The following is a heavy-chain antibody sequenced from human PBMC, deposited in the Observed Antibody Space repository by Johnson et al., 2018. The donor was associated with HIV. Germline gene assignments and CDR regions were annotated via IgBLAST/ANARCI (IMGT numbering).Heavy chain of an antibody. CDR3: ARGRYGRMTTVAAAAFDI. Sequence: QMMLVESGGGLVKPGRSLRLSCAASGFTFSSYGMHWVRQAPGKGLEWLAVISYVGSNKYYADSVKGRFTISRDNSKNTLYVQMNSLRAEDTALYYCARGRYGRMTTVAAAAFDIWGQGTMVTVSS. CDR1: GFTFSSYG. D-gene: IGHD4-23*01. J-gene: IGHJ3*02. CDR2: ISYVGSNK. V-gene: IGHV3-30*03.